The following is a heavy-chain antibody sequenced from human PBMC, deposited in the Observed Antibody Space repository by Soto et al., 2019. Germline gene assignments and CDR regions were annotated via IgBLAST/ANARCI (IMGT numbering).Heavy chain of an antibody. D-gene: IGHD3-9*01. CDR3: ARDHDPLTGYDYNYYGMDV. Sequence: ASVKVSCKASGYIFTSYDISWVRQAPGQGPEWMGWINPNSGNTNYAQKLQGRVTMTTDTSTSTAHMELRSLRSDDTAVYYCARDHDPLTGYDYNYYGMDVWGQGTTVTVSS. J-gene: IGHJ6*02. CDR1: GYIFTSYD. CDR2: INPNSGNT. V-gene: IGHV1-18*01.